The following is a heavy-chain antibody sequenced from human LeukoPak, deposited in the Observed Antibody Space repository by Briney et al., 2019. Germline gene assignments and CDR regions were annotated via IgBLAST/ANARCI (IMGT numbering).Heavy chain of an antibody. J-gene: IGHJ6*03. D-gene: IGHD6-19*01. CDR3: AEDGAVAGKINYYYYYMDV. V-gene: IGHV3-30*02. CDR1: GFTFSSYG. Sequence: PGGSLRLSCAASGFTFSSYGMHWVRQAPGKGLEWVAFIRYDGSNKYYADSVKGRFTISRDNSKNTLYLQMNSLRAEDTAVYYCAEDGAVAGKINYYYYYMDVWGKGTTVTVSS. CDR2: IRYDGSNK.